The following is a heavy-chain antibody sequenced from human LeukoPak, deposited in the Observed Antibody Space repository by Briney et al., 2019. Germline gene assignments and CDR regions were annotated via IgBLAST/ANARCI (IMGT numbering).Heavy chain of an antibody. V-gene: IGHV4-59*12. CDR3: ARRRGYSNYAFEGYNWFDP. J-gene: IGHJ5*02. D-gene: IGHD4-11*01. CDR1: GGSLSAYY. Sequence: SETLSLTCTVSGGSLSAYYWNWIRQTPGKGLEWIGYVYHSGRTYYNPSLKGRLTMSVDTSMNQFSLKLSSVTAADTAVYYCARRRGYSNYAFEGYNWFDPWGQGTLVTVSS. CDR2: VYHSGRT.